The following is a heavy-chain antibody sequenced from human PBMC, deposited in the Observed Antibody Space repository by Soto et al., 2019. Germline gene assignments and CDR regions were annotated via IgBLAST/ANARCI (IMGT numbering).Heavy chain of an antibody. CDR1: GGAISSSNW. CDR2: IYHSGTT. Sequence: QVQLQESGPGLVKPSGTLSLTCAVSGGAISSSNWWSWVRQPPGKVLEWIGEIYHSGTTNYHPSLKSRVTVSVDKSKNQFSLRLSSVTAADTAVYYCASRGDGYSKLDYWGQGTLVTVSS. D-gene: IGHD4-4*01. CDR3: ASRGDGYSKLDY. V-gene: IGHV4-4*02. J-gene: IGHJ4*02.